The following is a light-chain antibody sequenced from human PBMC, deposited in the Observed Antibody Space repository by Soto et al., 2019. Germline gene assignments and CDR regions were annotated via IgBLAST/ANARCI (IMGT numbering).Light chain of an antibody. CDR2: GAS. CDR1: LRVNSR. J-gene: IGKJ5*01. Sequence: EIVLTQSPATLSLSLGERATLSFRASLRVNSRLAWYQHKPGQAPRLLISGASSRATGIPDRFSGSGSATGFTLTISSLEPEDFALYYCQHYGRSPITFGQGTRLEI. CDR3: QHYGRSPIT. V-gene: IGKV3-20*01.